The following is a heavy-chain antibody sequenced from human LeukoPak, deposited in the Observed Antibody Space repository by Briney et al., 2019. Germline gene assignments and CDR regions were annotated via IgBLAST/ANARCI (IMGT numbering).Heavy chain of an antibody. CDR2: IRSKANSYAT. J-gene: IGHJ4*02. V-gene: IGHV3-73*01. Sequence: GSLRLSCAASGFTFSGSAMDWVRQASGKGREWVGRIRSKANSYATAYAASVKGRVTISRDDSKNTAYLQMNSLKTEDTAVYYCQSEGRDGYNEAIDYWGQGTLVTVSS. CDR3: QSEGRDGYNEAIDY. CDR1: GFTFSGSA. D-gene: IGHD5-24*01.